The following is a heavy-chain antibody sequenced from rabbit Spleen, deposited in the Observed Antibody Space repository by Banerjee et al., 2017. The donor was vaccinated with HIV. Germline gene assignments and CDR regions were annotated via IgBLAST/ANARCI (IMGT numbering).Heavy chain of an antibody. CDR1: GGSFSSSDY. V-gene: IGHV1S40*01. CDR2: IAGSGSGFT. CDR3: ARDTGSSFSSYGMDL. J-gene: IGHJ6*01. Sequence: QSLEESGGDLVEHGASLTLTCTASGGSFSSSDYKSWVRQAPGKGLEWISCIAGSGSGFTYSAAWAKGRFTCTKTSSTTVTMQKTSLTIADTATYFCARDTGSSFSSYGMDLWGPGTLVTVS. D-gene: IGHD8-1*01.